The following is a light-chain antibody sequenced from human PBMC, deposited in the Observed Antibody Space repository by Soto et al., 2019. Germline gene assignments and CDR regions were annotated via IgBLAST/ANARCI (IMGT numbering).Light chain of an antibody. CDR1: QSVSSSY. V-gene: IGKV3-20*01. Sequence: EIVLTQSPGTLSLSPGETATLSCRASQSVSSSYLAWYQQKPGQAPRLLIYGASSRATGIPDRFSGSGSGTDFTLTISRLEPEDFAVYYCQQYGSSRTFGQGTQVAI. CDR2: GAS. CDR3: QQYGSSRT. J-gene: IGKJ1*01.